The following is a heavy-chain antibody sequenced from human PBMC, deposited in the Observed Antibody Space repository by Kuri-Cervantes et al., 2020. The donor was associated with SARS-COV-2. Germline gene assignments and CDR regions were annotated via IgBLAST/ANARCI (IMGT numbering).Heavy chain of an antibody. CDR3: ARVGLSRQSGFGFDP. CDR1: RYTFTNSG. D-gene: IGHD2-2*01. CDR2: ITGYNGNS. Sequence: ASVKVSCKASRYTFTNSGINWVRQAPGQGLEWMGWITGYNGNSNYAQKFQGRVTMTTDTSTSTAYMELRSLRSDDTAVYYCARVGLSRQSGFGFDPWGQGTLVTVSS. J-gene: IGHJ5*02. V-gene: IGHV1-18*01.